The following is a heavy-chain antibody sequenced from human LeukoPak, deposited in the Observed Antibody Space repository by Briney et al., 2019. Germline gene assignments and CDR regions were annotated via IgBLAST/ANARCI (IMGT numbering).Heavy chain of an antibody. Sequence: GGSLRLSCSASGFTVSSLAMHWVRQAPGKGLEWVSSSGTRSGTKYCADSVNGRFTISRDNSKNTLYLKMNSLRAEDTAVYYCARDRYDILTGYSYYFDYWGQGTLVTVSS. CDR3: ARDRYDILTGYSYYFDY. J-gene: IGHJ4*02. D-gene: IGHD3-9*01. CDR2: SGTRSGTK. CDR1: GFTVSSLA. V-gene: IGHV3-21*01.